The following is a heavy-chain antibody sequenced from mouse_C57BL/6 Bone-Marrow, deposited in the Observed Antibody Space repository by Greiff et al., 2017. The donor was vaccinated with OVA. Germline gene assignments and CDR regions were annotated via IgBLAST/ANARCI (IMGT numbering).Heavy chain of an antibody. V-gene: IGHV1-64*01. J-gene: IGHJ1*03. CDR3: ARGGLRYWYFDV. D-gene: IGHD2-2*01. CDR2: IHPNSGST. Sequence: QVQLQQPGAELVKPGASVKLSCKASGCTFTSYWMHWVKQRPGQGLEWIGMIHPNSGSTNYNEKFKSKATLTVDKSSSTAYMQLSSLTSEDSAVYYCARGGLRYWYFDVWGTGTTVTVSS. CDR1: GCTFTSYW.